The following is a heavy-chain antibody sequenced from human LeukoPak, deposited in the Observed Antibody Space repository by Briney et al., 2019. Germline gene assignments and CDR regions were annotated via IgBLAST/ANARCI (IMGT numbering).Heavy chain of an antibody. CDR2: INPNSGGT. V-gene: IGHV1-2*02. CDR3: AKGPRVGRPLGYCSSTSCRPDYYYYMDV. Sequence: GASVKVSCKASGYTFTGYYMHWVRQAPGQGLEWMGWINPNSGGTNYAQKFQGRVTMTRDTSISTAYMELSRLRSDDTAVYYCAKGPRVGRPLGYCSSTSCRPDYYYYMDVWGKGTTVTISS. D-gene: IGHD2-2*01. CDR1: GYTFTGYY. J-gene: IGHJ6*03.